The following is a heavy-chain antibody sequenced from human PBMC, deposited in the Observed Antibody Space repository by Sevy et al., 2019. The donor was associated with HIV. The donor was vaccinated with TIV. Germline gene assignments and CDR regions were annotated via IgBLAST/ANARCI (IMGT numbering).Heavy chain of an antibody. CDR2: IKSKTDGGTT. D-gene: IGHD3-3*01. J-gene: IGHJ4*02. CDR3: TTSPPYYDFWSGYHALDY. Sequence: GGSLRLSCAASGFTFSESWMSWVRQAPGRGLEWVGRIKSKTDGGTTDYAAPVKGRFTISRDDSKNTLYLQMNSLKTEDTAVYYCTTSPPYYDFWSGYHALDYWGQGTLVTVSS. V-gene: IGHV3-15*01. CDR1: GFTFSESW.